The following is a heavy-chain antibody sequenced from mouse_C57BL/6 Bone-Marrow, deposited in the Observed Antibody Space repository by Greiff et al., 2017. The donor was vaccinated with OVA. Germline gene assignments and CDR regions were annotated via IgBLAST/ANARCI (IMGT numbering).Heavy chain of an antibody. CDR3: ARDYYGSSGWYFDV. D-gene: IGHD1-1*01. Sequence: EVKLQESGGGLVKPGGSLKLSCAASGFTFSSYAMSWVRQTPEKRLEWVATISDGGSYTYYPDNVKGRFTISRDNAKNNLYLQMSHLKSEDTAMYYCARDYYGSSGWYFDVWGTGTTVTVSS. V-gene: IGHV5-4*01. CDR1: GFTFSSYA. J-gene: IGHJ1*03. CDR2: ISDGGSYT.